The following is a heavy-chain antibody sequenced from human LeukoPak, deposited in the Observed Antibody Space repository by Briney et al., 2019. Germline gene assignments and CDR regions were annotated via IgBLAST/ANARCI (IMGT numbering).Heavy chain of an antibody. CDR2: INPSGGST. Sequence: ASVKVSCKASGYTFTSYYMHWVRQAPGQGLEWMGIINPSGGSTSYAQKFQGRVTMTRDMSTSTVYMELSSLRSEDTAVYYCAREGGRTTGTMSAASWFDPWGQGTLVTVSS. CDR3: AREGGRTTGTMSAASWFDP. CDR1: GYTFTSYY. D-gene: IGHD1-1*01. J-gene: IGHJ5*02. V-gene: IGHV1-46*01.